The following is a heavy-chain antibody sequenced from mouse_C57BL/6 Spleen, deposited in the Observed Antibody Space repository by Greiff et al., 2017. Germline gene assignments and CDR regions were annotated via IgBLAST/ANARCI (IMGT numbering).Heavy chain of an antibody. V-gene: IGHV5-16*01. CDR2: INYDGSST. D-gene: IGHD3-2*02. J-gene: IGHJ4*01. CDR3: ARDLTASSGYVEGGAMDY. Sequence: EVHLVESEGGLVQPGSSMKLSCTASGFTFSDYYMAWVRQVPEKGLEWVANINYDGSSTYYLDSLKSRFIISRDNAKNILYLQMSSLKSEDTATYYCARDLTASSGYVEGGAMDYWGQGTSVTVSS. CDR1: GFTFSDYY.